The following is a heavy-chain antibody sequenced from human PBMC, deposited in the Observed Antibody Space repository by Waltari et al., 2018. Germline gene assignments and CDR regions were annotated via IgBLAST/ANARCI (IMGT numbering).Heavy chain of an antibody. V-gene: IGHV3-33*06. CDR2: IGYDGSNK. D-gene: IGHD1-26*01. Sequence: QVQLVESGGGVVQPGRSLRLSCAASGFTFISYGMHWVRQAPGKGLEWVEVIGYDGSNKYYADSVKGRFTISRDNSKNTLYLQMNSLRAEDTAMYYCAKDSEVGATGGGLDYWGQGTLVTVSS. J-gene: IGHJ4*02. CDR3: AKDSEVGATGGGLDY. CDR1: GFTFISYG.